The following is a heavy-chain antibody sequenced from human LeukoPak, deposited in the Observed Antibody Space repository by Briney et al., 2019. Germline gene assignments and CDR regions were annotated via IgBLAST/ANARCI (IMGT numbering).Heavy chain of an antibody. CDR1: GYIFTTYA. V-gene: IGHV1-18*01. J-gene: IGHJ4*02. Sequence: ASVKVSCKASGYIFTTYAISWVRRAPGQGLEWMGWISVYNGDTNYAQNLQGRVTMTTDTSTSTAYMELRSLRSDDTAVYYCARDGLGTAVDYWGQGTLVSVSS. CDR2: ISVYNGDT. D-gene: IGHD6-13*01. CDR3: ARDGLGTAVDY.